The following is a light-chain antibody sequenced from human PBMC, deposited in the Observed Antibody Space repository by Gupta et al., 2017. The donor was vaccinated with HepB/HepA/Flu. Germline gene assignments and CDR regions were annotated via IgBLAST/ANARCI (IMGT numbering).Light chain of an antibody. J-gene: IGLJ2*01. CDR2: RNN. CDR1: SNNVGNQG. Sequence: QAGLTQPPSVSKGLRQTATLTCTGNSNNVGNQGAAWLQQHQGHPPKLLSYRNNNRPSGISERLSASRSETTASLTIXGXQPEEEXDYYCSAWDSSISALVFGGGTKLTVL. V-gene: IGLV10-54*01. CDR3: SAWDSSISALV.